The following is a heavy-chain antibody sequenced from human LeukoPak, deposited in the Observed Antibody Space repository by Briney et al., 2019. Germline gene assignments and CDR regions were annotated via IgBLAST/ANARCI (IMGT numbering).Heavy chain of an antibody. D-gene: IGHD2-21*02. V-gene: IGHV3-23*01. CDR1: GFTFSSYG. J-gene: IGHJ4*02. Sequence: PGGSLRLSCAASGFTFSSYGMSWVRQAPGKGLEWVSAISGSGGSTYYADSVKGRFTISRDNSKNTLYLQMNSLRAEDTAVYYCVKEGDCGGDCYPYYFDYWGQGTLVTVSS. CDR3: VKEGDCGGDCYPYYFDY. CDR2: ISGSGGST.